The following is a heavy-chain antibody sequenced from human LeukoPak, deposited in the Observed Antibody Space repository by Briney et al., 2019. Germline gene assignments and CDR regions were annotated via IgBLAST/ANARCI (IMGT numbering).Heavy chain of an antibody. J-gene: IGHJ4*02. CDR2: ISASGGNT. CDR3: ARAHRYCSSTSCYPGY. CDR1: GFTFSSYA. V-gene: IGHV3-23*01. D-gene: IGHD2-2*01. Sequence: GGSLRLSCAASGFTFSSYAMNWVRQAPGKGLEWVSGISASGGNTYYADSVEGRFTISRDNSKNTLYLQMNSLRAEDTAVYYCARAHRYCSSTSCYPGYWGQGTLVTVSS.